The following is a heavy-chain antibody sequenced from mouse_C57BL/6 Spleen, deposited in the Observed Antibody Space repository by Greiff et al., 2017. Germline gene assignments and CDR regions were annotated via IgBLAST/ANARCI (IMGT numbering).Heavy chain of an antibody. CDR3: ARGIFGTPVVEAMDY. V-gene: IGHV1-81*01. D-gene: IGHD1-1*01. Sequence: VQLQESGAELARPGASVMLSCKASGYTFTSHGLSWVKQRTGQGLEWIGEIYPRRGNTYYTEKFKGKATLTADKSSSTAYMELRSLTSEDSAVYFCARGIFGTPVVEAMDYWGQGTSVT. CDR2: IYPRRGNT. CDR1: GYTFTSHG. J-gene: IGHJ4*01.